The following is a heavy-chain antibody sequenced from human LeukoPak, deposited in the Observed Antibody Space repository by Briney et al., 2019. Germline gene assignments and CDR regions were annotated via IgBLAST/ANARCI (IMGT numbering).Heavy chain of an antibody. V-gene: IGHV1-46*01. D-gene: IGHD2-2*01. CDR1: GYTFTSYY. Sequence: ASVKVSCKASGYTFTSYYMHWVRQAPGQGLEWMGIINPSGGSTSYAQKFQGRVTMTRDTSTSTVYMELSSLRSEDTAVYYCARDRGYIVVVPAADRGQYNWFDPWGQGTLVTVSS. J-gene: IGHJ5*02. CDR2: INPSGGST. CDR3: ARDRGYIVVVPAADRGQYNWFDP.